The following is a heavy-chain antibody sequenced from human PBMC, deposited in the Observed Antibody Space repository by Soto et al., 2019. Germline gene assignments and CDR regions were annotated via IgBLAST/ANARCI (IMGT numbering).Heavy chain of an antibody. CDR1: GFTFSNFA. CDR2: ISRTGGAA. V-gene: IGHV3-23*01. D-gene: IGHD3-16*02. Sequence: EVQLLESGGGLVQPGGSLRLSCAASGFTFSNFAMFWVRQAPGKGLEWVSSISRTGGAAHYADSVNGRFTISRDNSKNTLFLQMDSLRVEDTAVYYCAKAYYYILGRYPRELDYWGQGTLVTVSS. J-gene: IGHJ4*02. CDR3: AKAYYYILGRYPRELDY.